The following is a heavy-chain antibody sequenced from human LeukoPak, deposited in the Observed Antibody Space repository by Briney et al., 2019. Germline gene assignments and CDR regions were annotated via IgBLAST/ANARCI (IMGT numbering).Heavy chain of an antibody. J-gene: IGHJ4*02. CDR1: GFTFSSYA. Sequence: GGSLRLSCAASGFTFSSYAMHWVRQAPGKGLEWVAVISYDGSNKYYADSVKGRFTISRDNSKNTLYLQMNSLRAEDTAVYYCARDRVWFGEFYYFDYWGQGTLVTVSS. CDR2: ISYDGSNK. V-gene: IGHV3-30-3*01. D-gene: IGHD3-10*01. CDR3: ARDRVWFGEFYYFDY.